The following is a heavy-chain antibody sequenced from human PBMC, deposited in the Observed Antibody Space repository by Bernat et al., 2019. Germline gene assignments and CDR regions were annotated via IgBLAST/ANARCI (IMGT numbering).Heavy chain of an antibody. CDR3: ARHETKGQIALPGV. CDR2: IHYSGRT. CDR1: GGSISSSSYY. Sequence: QLQLQESGPGLVKPSETLSLTCTVSGGSISSSSYYWGWIRQPPGKGLEWIGSIHYSGRTYYNPSLKSRDTISVETSKNQFCLKRGSVTAADTAVYYCARHETKGQIALPGVWGQGTTVTVSS. D-gene: IGHD3-10*01. V-gene: IGHV4-39*01. J-gene: IGHJ6*02.